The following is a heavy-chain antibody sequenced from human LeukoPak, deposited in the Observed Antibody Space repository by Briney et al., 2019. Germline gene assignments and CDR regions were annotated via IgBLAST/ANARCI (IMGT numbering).Heavy chain of an antibody. CDR3: ERYSYGYYDY. CDR2: IKQDGSEK. V-gene: IGHV3-7*01. J-gene: IGHJ4*02. D-gene: IGHD5-18*01. CDR1: GFTFSSHW. Sequence: GRSLRLSCAASGFTFSSHWMSWVRQAPGKGLEWVANIKQDGSEKYYVDSVKGRFTISRDNAKNSLYLQMNSLRAEDTAVYYCERYSYGYYDYWGQGTLVTVSS.